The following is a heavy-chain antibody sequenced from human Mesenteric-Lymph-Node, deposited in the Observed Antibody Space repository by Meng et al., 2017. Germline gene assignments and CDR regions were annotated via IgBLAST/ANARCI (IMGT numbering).Heavy chain of an antibody. CDR3: ARDGYYDSSGYPDC. J-gene: IGHJ4*02. Sequence: ESLKISCTVSGGSISSYYWSWIRQPAGKGLEWIGRIYTSGSTNYNPSLKSRVTMSVDTSKNQFSLKLSSVTAADTAVYYCARDGYYDSSGYPDCWGQGTLVTVSS. CDR2: IYTSGST. V-gene: IGHV4-4*07. D-gene: IGHD3-22*01. CDR1: GGSISSYY.